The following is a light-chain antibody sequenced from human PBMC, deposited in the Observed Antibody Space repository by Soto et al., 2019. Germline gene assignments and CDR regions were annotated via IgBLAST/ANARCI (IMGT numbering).Light chain of an antibody. V-gene: IGKV1-9*01. CDR2: TAS. J-gene: IGKJ1*01. CDR1: HGISSY. CDR3: QQLNNYPRT. Sequence: DIQMTQSPSSLSASLGDRVTVTCRASHGISSYLAWYQQKPGKAPKLLISTASTLQSGVPSRFSGSGSGTEFTLTISSLQPEDFATYYCQQLNNYPRTFGQGTKVDI.